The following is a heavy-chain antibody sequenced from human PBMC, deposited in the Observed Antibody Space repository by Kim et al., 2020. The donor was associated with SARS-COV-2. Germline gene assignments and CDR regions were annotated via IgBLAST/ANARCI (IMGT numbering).Heavy chain of an antibody. V-gene: IGHV3-23*01. J-gene: IGHJ4*02. D-gene: IGHD3-10*01. Sequence: STYYADSVKGRFTISRDNSKNTLYLQMNSLRAEDTAVYYCAYGIRGYYFDYWGQGTLVTVSS. CDR3: AYGIRGYYFDY. CDR2: ST.